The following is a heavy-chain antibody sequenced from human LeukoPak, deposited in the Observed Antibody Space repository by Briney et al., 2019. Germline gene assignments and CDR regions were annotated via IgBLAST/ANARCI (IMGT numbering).Heavy chain of an antibody. Sequence: SETLSLTCTVSGGSISSSLYYWGWIRQPPGKGLEWIGTIYYSGSTYYNPSLKGRVTISVDTSKNQFSLKVSSVTAADAAVYYCARHEWQQLVKFDYWGQGAPVTVSS. CDR2: IYYSGST. V-gene: IGHV4-39*01. J-gene: IGHJ4*02. D-gene: IGHD6-13*01. CDR1: GGSISSSLYY. CDR3: ARHEWQQLVKFDY.